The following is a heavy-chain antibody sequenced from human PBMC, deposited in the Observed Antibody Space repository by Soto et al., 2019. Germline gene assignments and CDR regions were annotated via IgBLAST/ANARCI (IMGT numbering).Heavy chain of an antibody. CDR2: ISAYKGNT. D-gene: IGHD3-3*01. CDR1: GYTFTSNV. CDR3: ARDLEGDY. V-gene: IGHV1-18*01. J-gene: IGHJ4*02. Sequence: QVQLVQSGAEVKKPGASVKVSCKASGYTFTSNVFSWVRQAPGQGLEWMGWISAYKGNTNYAQKLQGRVTMTTVTSTRKAYMELRSLRSDDTAVYYCARDLEGDYWGQGTLVTVSS.